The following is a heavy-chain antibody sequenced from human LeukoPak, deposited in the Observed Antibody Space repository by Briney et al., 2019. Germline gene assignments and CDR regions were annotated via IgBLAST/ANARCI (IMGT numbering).Heavy chain of an antibody. Sequence: GGSLRLSCAASGFTFSSYGMHWVRQAPGKGLEWVAFIRYDGSNKYYADSVKGRFTISRDNSKNTLYLQMNSLRAEDTAVYYCAKDFDSSGPTYNWFDPWGQGTLVTVSS. CDR2: IRYDGSNK. CDR3: AKDFDSSGPTYNWFDP. V-gene: IGHV3-30*02. D-gene: IGHD6-19*01. J-gene: IGHJ5*02. CDR1: GFTFSSYG.